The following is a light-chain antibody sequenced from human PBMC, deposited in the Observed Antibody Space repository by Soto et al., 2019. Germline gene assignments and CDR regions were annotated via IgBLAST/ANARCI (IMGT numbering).Light chain of an antibody. V-gene: IGKV1-33*01. CDR3: QRYDNLPPFT. CDR2: GAS. Sequence: DIQVTQSPFSPSASVGDRSTITCQASQDIREELNWYQQKPGRAPKLLIYGASNLETGVPSRFSGSGYGTDFIFTISSLQPEDVATYYCQRYDNLPPFTFGPGTKVAIK. CDR1: QDIREE. J-gene: IGKJ3*01.